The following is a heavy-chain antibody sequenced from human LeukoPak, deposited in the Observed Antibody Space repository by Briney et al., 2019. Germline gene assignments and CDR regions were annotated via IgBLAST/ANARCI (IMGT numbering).Heavy chain of an antibody. Sequence: PSETLSLTCKVSGGSISGYHWSWVRQPPGRGPEWIAYIYYSGGANYNYNPSLKSRVTMSADTSEKQFSLSLTYVTAADTAVYYCVRLSSGRPHEYFQHWGQGTLVTVSS. V-gene: IGHV4-59*08. CDR2: IYYSGGA. J-gene: IGHJ1*01. D-gene: IGHD3-22*01. CDR3: VRLSSGRPHEYFQH. CDR1: GGSISGYH.